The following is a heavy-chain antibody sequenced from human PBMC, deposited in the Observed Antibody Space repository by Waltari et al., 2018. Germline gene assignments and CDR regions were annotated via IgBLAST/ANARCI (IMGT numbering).Heavy chain of an antibody. CDR2: INTDGSFT. CDR3: AAFGVGWQKAY. Sequence: EVQLVESGGGLVQPGGALRLSFTVPRFTVSSDWVHWVRQAPGKGLVWVSRINTDGSFTGYADSVEGRFTIFKDYAKNTLYLQMNSLRAEDTAVYYCAAFGVGWQKAYWGQGTLVTVSS. V-gene: IGHV3-74*01. CDR1: RFTVSSDW. D-gene: IGHD6-19*01. J-gene: IGHJ4*02.